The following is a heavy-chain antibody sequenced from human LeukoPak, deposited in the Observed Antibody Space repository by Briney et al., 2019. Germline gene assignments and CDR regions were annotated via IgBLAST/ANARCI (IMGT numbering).Heavy chain of an antibody. CDR2: INPNSGGT. D-gene: IGHD6-13*01. V-gene: IGHV1-2*02. CDR1: GYTFTGYY. J-gene: IGHJ3*02. CDR3: ARGMIAAAGTGAFDI. Sequence: GASVKVSCKASGYTFTGYYMHWVRQAPGQGLEWMGWINPNSGGTNYAQKFQGRVTMTRDTSISTAYMELSRLRSDDTAVYYCARGMIAAAGTGAFDIWGQGTMVTVSS.